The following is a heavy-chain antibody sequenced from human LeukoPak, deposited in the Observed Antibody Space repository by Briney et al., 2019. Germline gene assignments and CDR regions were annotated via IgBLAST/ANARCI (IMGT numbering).Heavy chain of an antibody. CDR2: IIDDGHTT. J-gene: IGHJ4*02. D-gene: IGHD3-16*01. CDR1: GFTFSSYA. Sequence: GALRLSCAASGFTFSSYAMSWVRQAPGKGLEWGSLIIDDGHTTSYADSVKGRFTISRDNSKNTLFLQMNSLRAEDTAVYYCAKYGGHPLPHYYLDYWGQGTQVTVSS. V-gene: IGHV3-23*01. CDR3: AKYGGHPLPHYYLDY.